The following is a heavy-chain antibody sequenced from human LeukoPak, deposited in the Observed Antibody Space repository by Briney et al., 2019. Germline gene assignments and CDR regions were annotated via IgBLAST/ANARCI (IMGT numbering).Heavy chain of an antibody. V-gene: IGHV3-33*01. CDR2: IRYDGSNK. Sequence: GRSLRLSCAASGFTFSSYGMHWVRQAPGKGLEWVAVIRYDGSNKYYTDSVKGRFTISRGNSKNTLYLQMNSLRAEDTAVYYCARGQYSPDYWGQGTLVTVSS. CDR1: GFTFSSYG. D-gene: IGHD2-15*01. J-gene: IGHJ4*02. CDR3: ARGQYSPDY.